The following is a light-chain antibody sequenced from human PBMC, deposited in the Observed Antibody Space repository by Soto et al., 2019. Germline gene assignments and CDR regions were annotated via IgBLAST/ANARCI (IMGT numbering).Light chain of an antibody. CDR1: RSDVGGYNY. J-gene: IGLJ3*02. Sequence: QSALTQPPSASGSPGQSVTISCTGTRSDVGGYNYVSWYQQHPGKAPKLMMYEVSKRPSGVPDRFSGSKSGNKASLTVSGLQGEDEADYYCSSYAGSTMGVCGGGTKLTVL. V-gene: IGLV2-8*01. CDR3: SSYAGSTMGV. CDR2: EVS.